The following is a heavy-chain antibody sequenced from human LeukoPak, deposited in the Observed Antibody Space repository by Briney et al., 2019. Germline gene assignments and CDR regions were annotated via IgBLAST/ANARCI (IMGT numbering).Heavy chain of an antibody. J-gene: IGHJ4*02. CDR3: ARDRRDYSSGYYY. CDR2: VNQDGNEK. V-gene: IGHV3-7*01. D-gene: IGHD3-22*01. CDR1: GFTFSNAW. Sequence: GGSLRLSCAASGFTFSNAWMSWVRQAPGKGLELVANVNQDGNEKYYVDLVKGRFTISRDNARNSLYLQMNSLRAEDTAVYYCARDRRDYSSGYYYWGQGTLVTVSS.